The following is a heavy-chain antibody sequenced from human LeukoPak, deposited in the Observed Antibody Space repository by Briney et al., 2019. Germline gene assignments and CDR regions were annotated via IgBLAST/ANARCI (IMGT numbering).Heavy chain of an antibody. CDR3: ARGVSTSWFDP. J-gene: IGHJ5*02. Sequence: SETLSLTCAVYGGSFSGYYWSWLRQPPGKGLEWIGKINHSGRTNYNPSLKSRVTITVDTSKNHFFLKLSLVTAADTAVYYCARGVSTSWFDPWGQGTLVTVSS. V-gene: IGHV4-34*01. CDR2: INHSGRT. CDR1: GGSFSGYY. D-gene: IGHD2-2*01.